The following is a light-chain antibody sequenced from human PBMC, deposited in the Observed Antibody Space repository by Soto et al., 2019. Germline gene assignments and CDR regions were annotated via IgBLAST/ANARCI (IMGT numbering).Light chain of an antibody. V-gene: IGKV1-39*01. J-gene: IGKJ5*01. Sequence: DIQMTQSPSSLSASIGDRVTITCRASQSINKYLSWYQQRPGRVPKLLIETASSLQTGVPSRFSGSGSGTDFTLTISSLQPEDFATYYCQHSYTFPVTFGQGTRLEIK. CDR3: QHSYTFPVT. CDR2: TAS. CDR1: QSINKY.